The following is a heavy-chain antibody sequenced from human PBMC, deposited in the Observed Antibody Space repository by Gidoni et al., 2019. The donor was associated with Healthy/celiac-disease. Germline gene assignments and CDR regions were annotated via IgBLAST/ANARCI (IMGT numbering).Heavy chain of an antibody. Sequence: EVQLVASGVGLVQPWGPLRPSSAASGFTFGRYSINWSRQAPGKGLEWVSSISSSSSYIYYADSVKGRFTISRDNAKNSLYLQMNSLRAEDTAVYYCARDLGDIVVVVAAKYYYGMDVWGQGTTVTVSS. D-gene: IGHD2-15*01. CDR2: ISSSSSYI. V-gene: IGHV3-21*01. CDR1: GFTFGRYS. J-gene: IGHJ6*02. CDR3: ARDLGDIVVVVAAKYYYGMDV.